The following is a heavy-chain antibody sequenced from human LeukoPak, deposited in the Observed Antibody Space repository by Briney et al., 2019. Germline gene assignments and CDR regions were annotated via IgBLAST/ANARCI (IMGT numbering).Heavy chain of an antibody. CDR2: ISSNGGST. D-gene: IGHD6-13*01. CDR1: GFTFSSYA. V-gene: IGHV3-64*01. CDR3: ASKTITWYSSSYDAFDI. Sequence: GGSLRLSCAASGFTFSSYAIHWVSQPPGKGLEYVSAISSNGGSTYYANSVKGRFTISRDNAKNSLYLQMNSLRAEDTAVYYCASKTITWYSSSYDAFDIWGQGTMVTVSS. J-gene: IGHJ3*02.